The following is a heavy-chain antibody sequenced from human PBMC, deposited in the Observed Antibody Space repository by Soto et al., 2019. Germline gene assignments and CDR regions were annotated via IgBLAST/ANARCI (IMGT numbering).Heavy chain of an antibody. Sequence: GGSLRLSCAASGFTFSSYGMHWVRQAPGKGLEWVAVIWYDGSNKYYADSVKGRFTISRDNSKNTLYLQMNSLRAEDTAVYYCARGESPASYCSGGSCYGSDFDYWGQGTLVTVSS. D-gene: IGHD2-15*01. CDR2: IWYDGSNK. CDR1: GFTFSSYG. J-gene: IGHJ4*02. CDR3: ARGESPASYCSGGSCYGSDFDY. V-gene: IGHV3-33*01.